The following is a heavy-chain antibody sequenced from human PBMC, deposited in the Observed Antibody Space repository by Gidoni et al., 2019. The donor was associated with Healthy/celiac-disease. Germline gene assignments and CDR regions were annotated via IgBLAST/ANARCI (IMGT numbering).Heavy chain of an antibody. CDR3: ARVGYCSSTSCPDAFDI. CDR1: GGSISSGGYY. V-gene: IGHV4-31*03. Sequence: QVQLQESGPGLVKPSQTLSLTCTVSGGSISSGGYYWSWSRQHPGKGLEWIGYSYYSGSTYYNPSRKSRVTISVDTSKNQFSLKLSSVTAADTAVYYCARVGYCSSTSCPDAFDIWGQGTMVTVSS. J-gene: IGHJ3*02. D-gene: IGHD2-2*01. CDR2: SYYSGST.